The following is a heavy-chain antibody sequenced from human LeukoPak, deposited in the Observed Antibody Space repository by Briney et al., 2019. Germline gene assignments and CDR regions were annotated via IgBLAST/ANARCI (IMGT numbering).Heavy chain of an antibody. V-gene: IGHV4-39*07. J-gene: IGHJ4*02. CDR1: GGSISSSSYY. Sequence: SETLSLTCTVSGGSISSSSYYWGWIRQPPGKGLEWIGSIYYSGSTYYNPSLKSRVTISVDTSKNQFSLKLSSVTAADTAVYYCARRGRGYNPGFDYWGQGTLVTVSS. CDR3: ARRGRGYNPGFDY. CDR2: IYYSGST. D-gene: IGHD5-24*01.